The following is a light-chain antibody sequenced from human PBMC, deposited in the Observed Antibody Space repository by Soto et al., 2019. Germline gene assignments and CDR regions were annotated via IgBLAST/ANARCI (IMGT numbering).Light chain of an antibody. CDR3: QAWDSSTGV. CDR1: KLGDKY. J-gene: IGLJ1*01. Sequence: SYELTQPPSVSVSPGQTASITCSGDKLGDKYACWYQQKPGQSPVLVIYQDTKRPSGIPERFSGSNSGNTATLTISGTQGMDEADYYCQAWDSSTGVFGTGTKLTVL. V-gene: IGLV3-1*01. CDR2: QDT.